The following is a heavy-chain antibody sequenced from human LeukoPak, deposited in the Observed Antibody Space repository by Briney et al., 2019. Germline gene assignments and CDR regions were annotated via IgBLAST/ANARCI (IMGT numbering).Heavy chain of an antibody. V-gene: IGHV1-8*01. Sequence: GASVKVSCKASGYTFTSYDINWVRQATGQGLEWMGWMNPNSGNTGYAQKFQGRVTMTRNTSISKDYMELSSLRSEDTAVYYCVRVGNSGYDWSGNWGQGTLVTVSS. CDR2: MNPNSGNT. D-gene: IGHD5-12*01. CDR3: VRVGNSGYDWSGN. J-gene: IGHJ4*02. CDR1: GYTFTSYD.